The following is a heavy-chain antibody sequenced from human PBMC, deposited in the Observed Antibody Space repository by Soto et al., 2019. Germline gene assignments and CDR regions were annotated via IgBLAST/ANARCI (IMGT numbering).Heavy chain of an antibody. CDR2: IIPIFGTA. CDR1: GGTFSSYA. Sequence: QVQLVQSGAEVKKPGSSVKVSCKASGGTFSSYAISWVRQASGQGLEWMGGIIPIFGTANYAQKFQGRVTITADESTSTAYMELSSLRSEDTAVYYCARVGGTMVRGVIIRGPFDYWGQGTLVTVSS. V-gene: IGHV1-69*01. J-gene: IGHJ4*02. CDR3: ARVGGTMVRGVIIRGPFDY. D-gene: IGHD3-10*01.